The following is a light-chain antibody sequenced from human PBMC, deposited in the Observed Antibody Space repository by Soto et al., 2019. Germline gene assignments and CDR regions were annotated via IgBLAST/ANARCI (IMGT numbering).Light chain of an antibody. CDR1: QSINSW. CDR3: QQYNGYSQT. CDR2: KAS. Sequence: DIQMTQSPSTLSASVGDRVTITCRASQSINSWLAWYQQKPGRAPKLLIYKASSLESGVPSRFSGSGSGTEFTLTISSLQPDDFATYYCQQYNGYSQTFGQGTKVDI. J-gene: IGKJ1*01. V-gene: IGKV1-5*03.